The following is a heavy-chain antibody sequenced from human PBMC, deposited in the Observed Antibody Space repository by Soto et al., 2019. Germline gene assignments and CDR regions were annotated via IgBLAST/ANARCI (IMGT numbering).Heavy chain of an antibody. D-gene: IGHD2-2*01. J-gene: IGHJ6*02. CDR2: IIPIFHTA. Sequence: SVKVSCKASGDTFNSYAISWVRQAPGQGLQWMGGIIPIFHTANYAQKFQARVTMTADESASTAYMELSGLRSEDTAVYYCARVGYCNTTNCLFYHYHYGMDVWGQGTTVTVSS. CDR1: GDTFNSYA. V-gene: IGHV1-69*13. CDR3: ARVGYCNTTNCLFYHYHYGMDV.